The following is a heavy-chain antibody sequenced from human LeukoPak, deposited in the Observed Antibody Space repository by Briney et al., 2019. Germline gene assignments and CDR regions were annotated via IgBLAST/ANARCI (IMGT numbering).Heavy chain of an antibody. D-gene: IGHD5-24*01. Sequence: SETLSLTCAVYGGSFSGYYWSWIRQPPGKGLEWIGEINHSGSTNYNPSLKSRVTISVDTSKNQFSLKLSSVTAADTAVYYCARISRDGYNYFNYWGQGTLVTVSS. CDR2: INHSGST. CDR1: GGSFSGYY. V-gene: IGHV4-34*01. J-gene: IGHJ4*02. CDR3: ARISRDGYNYFNY.